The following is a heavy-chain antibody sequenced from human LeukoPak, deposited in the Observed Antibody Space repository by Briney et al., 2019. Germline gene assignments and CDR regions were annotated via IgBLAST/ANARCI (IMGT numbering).Heavy chain of an antibody. CDR3: ARGQGTVTTH. V-gene: IGHV4-34*01. CDR1: GGSFSGYY. Sequence: SETLSLTCTVSGGSFSGYYCTWIRQPPGKGLEWIGEINHSGSANYNPSLKSRVTISLDTSKNQFSLRLSSVTAADTAVYYCARGQGTVTTHWGQGTLVTVSS. J-gene: IGHJ4*02. CDR2: INHSGSA. D-gene: IGHD4-17*01.